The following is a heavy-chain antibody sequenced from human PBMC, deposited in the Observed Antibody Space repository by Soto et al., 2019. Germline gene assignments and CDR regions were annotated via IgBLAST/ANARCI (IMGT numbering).Heavy chain of an antibody. D-gene: IGHD3-9*01. V-gene: IGHV3-30*18. J-gene: IGHJ6*02. CDR3: AKSGGQTFDWLFYGMDF. CDR1: GFIFNNYA. Sequence: QVQLEESGGGVVQPGMSLRLSCAASGFIFNNYAMHWVRQAPGKGLAWVAVMSYDGSNKFYADSVKGRFTIFRDNSRNSRFLQMNSLRREDTAVYYCAKSGGQTFDWLFYGMDFWGQGTTVIVSS. CDR2: MSYDGSNK.